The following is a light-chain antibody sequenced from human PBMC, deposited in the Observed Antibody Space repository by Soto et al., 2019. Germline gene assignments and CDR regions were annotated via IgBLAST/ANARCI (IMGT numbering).Light chain of an antibody. Sequence: DIHMTQSPSTLSASVGDRVTITCRASQSISSWLAWYQQKPGKAPKLLIYDASSLESGVPSRFSGSGSGTEFTLTISSLQTDDFATYYCQQYNSYSGTFGQGTKLEIK. J-gene: IGKJ1*01. CDR3: QQYNSYSGT. CDR1: QSISSW. CDR2: DAS. V-gene: IGKV1-5*01.